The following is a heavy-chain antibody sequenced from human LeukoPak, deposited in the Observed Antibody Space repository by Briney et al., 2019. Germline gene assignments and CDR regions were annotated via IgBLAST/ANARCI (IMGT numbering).Heavy chain of an antibody. J-gene: IGHJ6*02. CDR3: ARAPEYISYGMDV. Sequence: ASVTLSFTSSGYTFTVYYMHWVRQAHGQGHEWMGWINPNSGATNYAQKFQGRVTMTRDTSISTAYMELSRLRSDDTAVYYCARAPEYISYGMDVWGQGTTVTVSS. CDR1: GYTFTVYY. V-gene: IGHV1-2*02. CDR2: INPNSGAT. D-gene: IGHD6-6*01.